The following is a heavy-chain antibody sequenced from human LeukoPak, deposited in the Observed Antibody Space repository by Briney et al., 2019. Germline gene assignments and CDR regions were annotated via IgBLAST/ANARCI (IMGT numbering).Heavy chain of an antibody. CDR2: IYYSGST. CDR3: ARDTYYYDSSGYGAIYYYGMDV. CDR1: GGSNSSYY. Sequence: SETLSLTCTVSGGSNSSYYWSWIRQPPGKGLEWIGYIYYSGSTNYNPSLKSRVTISVDTSKNQFSLKLSSVTAADTAVYYCARDTYYYDSSGYGAIYYYGMDVWGQGTTVTVSS. D-gene: IGHD3-22*01. V-gene: IGHV4-59*08. J-gene: IGHJ6*02.